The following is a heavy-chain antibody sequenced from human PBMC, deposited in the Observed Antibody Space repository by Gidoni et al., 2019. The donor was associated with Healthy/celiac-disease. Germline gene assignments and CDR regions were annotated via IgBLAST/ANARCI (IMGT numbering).Heavy chain of an antibody. CDR3: ARHRMDTAMGGKQFDY. D-gene: IGHD5-18*01. CDR2: ISAYNGNT. J-gene: IGHJ4*02. Sequence: WVRQAPGQGLEWMGWISAYNGNTNYAQKLQGRVTMTTDTSTSTAYMELRSLRSDDTAVYYCARHRMDTAMGGKQFDYWGQGTLVTVSS. V-gene: IGHV1-18*01.